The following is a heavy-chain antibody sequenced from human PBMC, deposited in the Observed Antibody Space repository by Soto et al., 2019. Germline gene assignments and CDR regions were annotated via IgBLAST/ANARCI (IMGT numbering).Heavy chain of an antibody. J-gene: IGHJ6*02. CDR2: IIPILGIA. D-gene: IGHD3-10*01. CDR1: GGTFSSYT. CDR3: ARRSRNYYGSGSPDPYYYGMDV. V-gene: IGHV1-69*02. Sequence: SVKVSCKASGGTFSSYTISWVRQAPGQGLEWMGRIIPILGIANYAQKFQGRVTITADKSTSTAYMELSSLRSEDTAVYYCARRSRNYYGSGSPDPYYYGMDVCGQGTTVTVSS.